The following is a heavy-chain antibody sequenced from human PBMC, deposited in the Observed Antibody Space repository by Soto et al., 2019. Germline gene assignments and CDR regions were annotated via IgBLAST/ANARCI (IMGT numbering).Heavy chain of an antibody. CDR2: IIPIFGTA. Sequence: SVKVSCKASGCPFSSYAISWVRHAPEQGLEWMGGIIPIFGTANYAQKFEGRVTITAYKSTSTAYMELSSLRSEDTPVYYCYVVVAATLDYWGQGTLVTVSS. V-gene: IGHV1-69*06. CDR3: YVVVAATLDY. CDR1: GCPFSSYA. D-gene: IGHD2-15*01. J-gene: IGHJ4*02.